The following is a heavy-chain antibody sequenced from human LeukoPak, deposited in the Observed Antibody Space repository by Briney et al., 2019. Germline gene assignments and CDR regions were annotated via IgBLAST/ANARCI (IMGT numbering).Heavy chain of an antibody. CDR3: AKGYYDYVRGSYYFGY. J-gene: IGHJ4*02. V-gene: IGHV3-23*01. CDR1: GFTFSSYA. Sequence: GGSLRLSCAASGFTFSSYAMSWVRQAPGKGLEWVSAISGSGGSTYYADSVKGRFTISRDNSKNTLYLQMNSLRAEDTAVYYCAKGYYDYVRGSYYFGYWGQGTLVTVSS. CDR2: ISGSGGST. D-gene: IGHD3-16*01.